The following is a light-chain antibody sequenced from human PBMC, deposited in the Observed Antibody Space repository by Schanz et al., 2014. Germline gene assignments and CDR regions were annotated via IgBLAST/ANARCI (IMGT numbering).Light chain of an antibody. CDR1: SSDVGSYNL. CDR3: SSYTSSSTRV. Sequence: QSALTQPASVSGSPGQSITISCTGTSSDVGSYNLVSWYQQHPGKAPKLMIYEGSKRPSGVSNRFSGSKSANTASLTISGLQAEDEADYYCSSYTSSSTRVFGGGTKLTVL. J-gene: IGLJ3*02. CDR2: EGS. V-gene: IGLV2-14*02.